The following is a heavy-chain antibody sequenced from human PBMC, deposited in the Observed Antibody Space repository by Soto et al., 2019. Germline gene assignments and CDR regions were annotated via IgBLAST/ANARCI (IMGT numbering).Heavy chain of an antibody. D-gene: IGHD1-26*01. CDR3: ARHGVVGATSGSYYYFGMEV. CDR1: GYSFTSYW. J-gene: IGHJ6*01. Sequence: GESLKISCNGSGYSFTSYWISWVRQIPVKGLEWMGRIDPSDSYTNYSPSFQGHVTISADKSISTAYLQWSSLKASDTAMYYCARHGVVGATSGSYYYFGMEVWGQGTTVTVSS. CDR2: IDPSDSYT. V-gene: IGHV5-10-1*01.